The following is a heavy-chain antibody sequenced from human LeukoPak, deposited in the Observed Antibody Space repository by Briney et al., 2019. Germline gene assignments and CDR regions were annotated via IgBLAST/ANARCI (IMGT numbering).Heavy chain of an antibody. V-gene: IGHV1-69*13. CDR1: GGTFSSFA. Sequence: GASVEVSCKASGGTFSSFAISWVRQAPGQGLEWMGGIIPIFGTANYAEKFQGRVTITADESTSTAYMELSSLRSEDTAVYYCARGEMATNYMDVWGKGTTVTISS. CDR3: ARGEMATNYMDV. D-gene: IGHD5-24*01. J-gene: IGHJ6*03. CDR2: IIPIFGTA.